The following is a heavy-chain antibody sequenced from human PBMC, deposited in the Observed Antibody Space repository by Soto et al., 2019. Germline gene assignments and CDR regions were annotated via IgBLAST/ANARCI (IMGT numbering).Heavy chain of an antibody. Sequence: QVQLQESGPGLVKPSQTLSLTCTVSGGSISSGDYYWSWIHQPPGKGLEWIGYIYYSGSTYYNPSLKRRVTISVDTSKNQFSLKLSSVTAADTAVYYCARAFDILTRYYFDYWGQGTLVTVSS. D-gene: IGHD3-9*01. CDR1: GGSISSGDYY. CDR2: IYYSGST. V-gene: IGHV4-30-4*01. J-gene: IGHJ4*02. CDR3: ARAFDILTRYYFDY.